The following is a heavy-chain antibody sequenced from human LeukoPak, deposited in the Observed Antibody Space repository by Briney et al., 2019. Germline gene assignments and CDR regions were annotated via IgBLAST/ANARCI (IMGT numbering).Heavy chain of an antibody. CDR1: GGTFSSYA. J-gene: IGHJ4*02. D-gene: IGHD5-24*01. Sequence: SVKVSCKASGGTFSSYAISWVRQAPGQGLEWMGGIIPIFGTANYAQRFQGRVTITTDESTSTAYMELSSLRSEDTAVYYCARGNRDGYNWVFDYWGQGTLVTVSS. CDR3: ARGNRDGYNWVFDY. CDR2: IIPIFGTA. V-gene: IGHV1-69*05.